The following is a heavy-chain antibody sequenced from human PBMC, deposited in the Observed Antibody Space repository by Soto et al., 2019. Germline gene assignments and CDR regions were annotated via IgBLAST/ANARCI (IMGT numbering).Heavy chain of an antibody. CDR2: FDPEDGET. CDR1: GYSLTELS. V-gene: IGHV1-24*01. CDR3: ATVGSSSPHDAFDI. J-gene: IGHJ3*02. Sequence: ASVKVYCXVSGYSLTELSMHWVRQAPGKGLEWMGGFDPEDGETIYAQKFQGRVTMTEDTSTDTAYMELSSLRSEDTAVYYCATVGSSSPHDAFDIWGQGTMVTVSS. D-gene: IGHD6-6*01.